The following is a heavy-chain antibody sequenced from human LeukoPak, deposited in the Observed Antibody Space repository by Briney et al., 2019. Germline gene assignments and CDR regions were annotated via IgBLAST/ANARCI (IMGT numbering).Heavy chain of an antibody. CDR3: ARDHDSSGYYFSYYYYGMDV. J-gene: IGHJ6*02. Sequence: ASVKVSCKASGYTFTSYDINWVRQATGQGLEWMGWMNPNSGNTGYAQKFQGRVTMTRNTSISTAYMELRSLRSDDTAVYYCARDHDSSGYYFSYYYYGMDVWGQGTTVTVSS. CDR2: MNPNSGNT. V-gene: IGHV1-8*01. D-gene: IGHD3-22*01. CDR1: GYTFTSYD.